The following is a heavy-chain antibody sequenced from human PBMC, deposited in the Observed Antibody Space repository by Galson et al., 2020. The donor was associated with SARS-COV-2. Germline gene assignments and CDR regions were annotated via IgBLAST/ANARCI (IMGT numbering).Heavy chain of an antibody. D-gene: IGHD5-18*01. J-gene: IGHJ4*02. V-gene: IGHV3-33*01. CDR3: ARGDDVREGQWMQLWFSVDY. CDR1: GFTFSSYG. Sequence: GGSLRLSCAASGFTFSSYGMHWVRQAPGKGLEWVAVIWYDGSNKYYADSVNGRFTISRDNSKNTLYLQMNSLRAEDTAVYYCARGDDVREGQWMQLWFSVDYWGQGTLVTVSS. CDR2: IWYDGSNK.